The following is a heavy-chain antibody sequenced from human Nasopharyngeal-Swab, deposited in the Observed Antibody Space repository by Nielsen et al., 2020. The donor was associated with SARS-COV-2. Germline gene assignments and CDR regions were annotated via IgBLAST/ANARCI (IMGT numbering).Heavy chain of an antibody. D-gene: IGHD3-9*01. CDR2: IYYSGST. V-gene: IGHV4-39*01. CDR1: GGSISSSSYY. CDR3: ARRGGASYDILTGYYPYYFDY. Sequence: SETLSLTCTVSGGSISSSSYYWGWIRQPPGKGLEWIGSIYYSGSTYYNPSLKSRVTISVDTSKNQFSLKLSSVTAADTAVYYCARRGGASYDILTGYYPYYFDYWGQGTLVTVSS. J-gene: IGHJ4*02.